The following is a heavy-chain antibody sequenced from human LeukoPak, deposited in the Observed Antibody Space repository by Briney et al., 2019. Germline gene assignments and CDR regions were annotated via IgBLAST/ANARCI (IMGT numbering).Heavy chain of an antibody. V-gene: IGHV1-69*05. J-gene: IGHJ4*02. D-gene: IGHD2-2*01. Sequence: SVKVSCKASGGTFSSYAISWVRQAPGQGLEWMGGIIPIFGTANYAQKFQGRVTITTDESTSTAYMELSSLRSEDTAVYYCAMLTYCSSTSCPFDYWGQGTLVTVSS. CDR3: AMLTYCSSTSCPFDY. CDR1: GGTFSSYA. CDR2: IIPIFGTA.